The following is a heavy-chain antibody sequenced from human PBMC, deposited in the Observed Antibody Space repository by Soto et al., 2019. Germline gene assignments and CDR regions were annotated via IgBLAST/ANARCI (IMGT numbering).Heavy chain of an antibody. J-gene: IGHJ5*02. V-gene: IGHV3-7*01. CDR1: GFTFSSYW. CDR2: IKQDGTEI. CDR3: ASYSGSYFPVGHDR. D-gene: IGHD1-26*01. Sequence: LRLSCVASGFTFSSYWMSWVRQAPGGGLEWVANIKQDGTEIHYVESVKGRFTIFRDNAKKSLYLQMNSLRAEDTAVYFCASYSGSYFPVGHDRWGQGTLVTVSS.